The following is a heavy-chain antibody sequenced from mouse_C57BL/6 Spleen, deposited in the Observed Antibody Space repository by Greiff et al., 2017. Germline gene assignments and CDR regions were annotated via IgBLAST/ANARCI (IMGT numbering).Heavy chain of an antibody. J-gene: IGHJ4*01. CDR3: ARFLYDYGDYYAMDY. Sequence: EVKLQQSGPELVKPGASVKMSCKASGYTFTDYNMHWVKQSHGKSLEWIGYINPNNGGTSYNQKFKGKATLTVNKSSSTAYMELRSLTSEDSAVYYCARFLYDYGDYYAMDYWGQGTSVTVSS. V-gene: IGHV1-22*01. CDR1: GYTFTDYN. D-gene: IGHD2-4*01. CDR2: INPNNGGT.